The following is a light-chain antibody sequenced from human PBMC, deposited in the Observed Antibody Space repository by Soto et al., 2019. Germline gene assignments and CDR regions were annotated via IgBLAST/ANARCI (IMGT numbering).Light chain of an antibody. J-gene: IGKJ3*01. CDR3: QQYGGSPPFT. Sequence: EIVLTQSPGTLSLSPGERATLSCRASQSVSSSHLAWYQQKPGQAPRLLIYGASSRATGIPDRFSGSGSGTDFALTISRLEPEDFAVYYCQQYGGSPPFTFGPGTKVDIK. CDR2: GAS. CDR1: QSVSSSH. V-gene: IGKV3-20*01.